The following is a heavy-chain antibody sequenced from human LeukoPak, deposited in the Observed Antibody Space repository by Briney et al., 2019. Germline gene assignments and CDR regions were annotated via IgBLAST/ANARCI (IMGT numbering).Heavy chain of an antibody. Sequence: GGSLRLSCAASGSTFSSYGMSWVRQAPGRGPEWVAVISYDGSNKYYADSVKGRFTISRDNSKNTLYLQMNSLRAEDTAVYYCAKRMGPSIAAADLDYWGQGTLVTVSS. D-gene: IGHD6-13*01. CDR3: AKRMGPSIAAADLDY. CDR2: ISYDGSNK. CDR1: GSTFSSYG. V-gene: IGHV3-30*18. J-gene: IGHJ4*02.